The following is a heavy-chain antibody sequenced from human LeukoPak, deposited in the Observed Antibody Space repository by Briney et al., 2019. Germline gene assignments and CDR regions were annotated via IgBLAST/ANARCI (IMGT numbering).Heavy chain of an antibody. Sequence: SETLSLTCTVSGGSISSYYWSWIRQPPGKGLEWIGYIYYSGSTNYNPSLKSRVTISVDTSKNQFSLKLSSVTAADTAVYYCARDQRSGITMVRGAFDYWGQGTLVTVSS. CDR3: ARDQRSGITMVRGAFDY. J-gene: IGHJ4*02. CDR2: IYYSGST. V-gene: IGHV4-59*12. D-gene: IGHD3-10*01. CDR1: GGSISSYY.